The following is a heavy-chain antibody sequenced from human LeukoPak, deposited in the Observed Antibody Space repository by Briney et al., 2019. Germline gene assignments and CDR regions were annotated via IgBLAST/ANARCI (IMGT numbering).Heavy chain of an antibody. CDR3: AKDESLYYGDVEDAFDI. CDR1: GFTFDDYA. J-gene: IGHJ3*02. Sequence: GRSLRLSCAASGFTFDDYAIHWVRQAPGKGLEWVSGISWNSGSIGYADSVKGRFTISRDNAKNSLYLQMNSLRAEDTALYYCAKDESLYYGDVEDAFDIWGQGTMVTVSS. V-gene: IGHV3-9*01. CDR2: ISWNSGSI. D-gene: IGHD3-3*01.